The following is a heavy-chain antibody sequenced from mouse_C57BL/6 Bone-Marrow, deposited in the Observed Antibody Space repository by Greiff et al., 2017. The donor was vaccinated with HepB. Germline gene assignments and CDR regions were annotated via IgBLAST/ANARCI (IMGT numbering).Heavy chain of an antibody. CDR2: ISNGGGST. Sequence: EVQRVESGGGLVQPGGSLKLSCAASGFTFSDYYMYWVRQTPEKRLEWVAYISNGGGSTYYPDTVKGRFTIARDNAKNTLYLQMSRLKSEDTAMYYCARQTGTKGYYAMDYWGQGTSVTVSS. V-gene: IGHV5-12*01. D-gene: IGHD4-1*01. CDR1: GFTFSDYY. J-gene: IGHJ4*01. CDR3: ARQTGTKGYYAMDY.